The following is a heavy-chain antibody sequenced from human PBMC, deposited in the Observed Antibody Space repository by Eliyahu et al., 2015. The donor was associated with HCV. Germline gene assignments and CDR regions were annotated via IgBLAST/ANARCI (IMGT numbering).Heavy chain of an antibody. Sequence: QLQLQESGPGLVKPSETLSLTCTVSGGSXSSSSYYWGWXRQPPGKGLEWIGSXYYXGSTXXNPSLKSRVTISVDTSKNQFSLKLSSVTAADTAVYYCARRGNFYDSSGYYLYYFDYWGQGTLVTVSS. D-gene: IGHD3-22*01. CDR1: GGSXSSSSYY. CDR3: ARRGNFYDSSGYYLYYFDY. CDR2: XYYXGST. J-gene: IGHJ4*02. V-gene: IGHV4-39*01.